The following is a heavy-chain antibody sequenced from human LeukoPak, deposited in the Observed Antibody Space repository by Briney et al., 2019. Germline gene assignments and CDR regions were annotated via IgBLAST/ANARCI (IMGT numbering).Heavy chain of an antibody. V-gene: IGHV3-23*01. CDR2: ISGSDTRT. CDR1: GFTFSHYA. CDR3: AKDESTIWEYFDY. J-gene: IGHJ4*02. Sequence: GGSLRLSCAASGFTFSHYAMGWVRQAPGTGLEWVSGISGSDTRTYYADSVRGRFTISRDDSTNTLFLQMNRLRADDTAFYYCAKDESTIWEYFDYWGQGTLVTVSS. D-gene: IGHD5-24*01.